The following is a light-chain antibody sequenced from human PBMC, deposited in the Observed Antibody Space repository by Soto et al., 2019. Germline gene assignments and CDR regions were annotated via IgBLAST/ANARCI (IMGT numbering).Light chain of an antibody. CDR2: AAS. CDR3: QQYDDWPPT. J-gene: IGKJ1*01. CDR1: QSVSSD. Sequence: EIVLMQSPATLSVSPGERATLFCRASQSVSSDLAWYQQKPGQAPRLLIYAASTRASGFPARFSGSGSGTEFTLTINSLQSEDFAVYYCQQYDDWPPTFGQGTRVEIK. V-gene: IGKV3-15*01.